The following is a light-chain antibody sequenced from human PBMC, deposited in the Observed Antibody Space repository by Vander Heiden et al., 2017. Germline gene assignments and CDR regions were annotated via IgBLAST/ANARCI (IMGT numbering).Light chain of an antibody. CDR3: QEWDSSTVV. Sequence: SYELTQPPSVSVSPRQTASITCSGDKLGDKYACWYQQKPGQSPVLVIYQDSKRPSGIPERFSGSNSGNTATLTISGTQAMDEADYYCQEWDSSTVVFGGGTKLTVL. CDR2: QDS. J-gene: IGLJ2*01. V-gene: IGLV3-1*01. CDR1: KLGDKY.